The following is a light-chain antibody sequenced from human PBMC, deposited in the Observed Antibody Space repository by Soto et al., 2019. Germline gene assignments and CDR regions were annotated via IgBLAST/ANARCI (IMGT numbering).Light chain of an antibody. V-gene: IGLV2-23*01. CDR3: CSYASTKNIL. J-gene: IGLJ2*01. CDR1: SSDVENYNL. Sequence: QSALTQPASVSGSPGQSITISCTGTSSDVENYNLVSWYQQHPGKAPRLLIYEGSKWPSGVSNRFSASKSGNTASLTISGLQAEDEADYYCCSYASTKNILFGGGTKL. CDR2: EGS.